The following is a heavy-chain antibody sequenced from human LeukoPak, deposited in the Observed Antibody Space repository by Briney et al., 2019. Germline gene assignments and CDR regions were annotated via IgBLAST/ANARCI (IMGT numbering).Heavy chain of an antibody. CDR3: ARGDYGGNSGYNWFDP. CDR2: INPNSGGT. CDR1: GYTFTGYY. D-gene: IGHD4-23*01. J-gene: IGHJ5*02. V-gene: IGHV1-2*06. Sequence: ASVKASCKASGYTFTGYYMHWVRQAHGQGLKWMGRINPNSGGTNYAQKFQGRVTMTRDTSISTAYMELSRLRSDDTAVYYCARGDYGGNSGYNWFDPWGQGTLVTVSS.